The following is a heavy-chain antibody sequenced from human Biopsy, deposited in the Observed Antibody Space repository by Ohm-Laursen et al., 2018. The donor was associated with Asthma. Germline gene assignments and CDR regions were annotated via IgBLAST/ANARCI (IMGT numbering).Heavy chain of an antibody. Sequence: GTLSLTCSMYGLSSSAYYWTWIRQTPGKGLEWIGESDHRGNTNTNATLKSRVTISKVKSANEFSLKMKSVTAADTAIYYCARGPEWSGLDIWGQGTTVTVSS. CDR1: GLSSSAYY. J-gene: IGHJ6*02. CDR3: ARGPEWSGLDI. V-gene: IGHV4-34*01. D-gene: IGHD3-3*01. CDR2: SDHRGNT.